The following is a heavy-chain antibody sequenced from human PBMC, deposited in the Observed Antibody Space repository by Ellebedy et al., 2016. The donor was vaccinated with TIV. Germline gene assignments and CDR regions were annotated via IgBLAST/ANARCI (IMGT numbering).Heavy chain of an antibody. CDR2: LSHIGSY. CDR1: GGSISDYY. V-gene: IGHV4-59*01. J-gene: IGHJ5*02. CDR3: ARAGGGGESTGFAP. D-gene: IGHD2-21*01. Sequence: MPSETLSLTCTVSGGSISDYYWSWIRQPPGKGLGWIGYLSHIGSYAYNSSLKSRVTILIDSSKNQFSLKLTSVTAADTAIYYCARAGGGGESTGFAPWGQGTLVTVSS.